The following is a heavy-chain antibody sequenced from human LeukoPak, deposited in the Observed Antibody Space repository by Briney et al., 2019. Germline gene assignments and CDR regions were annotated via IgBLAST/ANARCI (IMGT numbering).Heavy chain of an antibody. V-gene: IGHV1-24*01. Sequence: ASVKVSCKVSAYTLTELSMHWVRQAPGKGLEGVGGFDPEDGGTIYAQKFQGRVTMTEDASTDTAYMELSSLRSEDTAVYYCATARKVYDYVWCYWGQGTLVTVSS. CDR2: FDPEDGGT. CDR1: AYTLTELS. D-gene: IGHD3-16*01. CDR3: ATARKVYDYVWCY. J-gene: IGHJ4*02.